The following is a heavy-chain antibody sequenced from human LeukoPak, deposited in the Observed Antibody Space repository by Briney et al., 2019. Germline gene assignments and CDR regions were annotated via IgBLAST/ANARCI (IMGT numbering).Heavy chain of an antibody. J-gene: IGHJ4*01. CDR1: GFTVSSNY. CDR2: IYTSGST. CDR3: AKGRFDWLLPTWYYFDN. V-gene: IGHV3-66*03. Sequence: GGSLRLSCAASGFTVSSNYFSWVRQAPGKGLEWVSLIYTSGSTYYADSVKGRFTISRDNSKNTLYLQMNSLRVEDTAVYYCAKGRFDWLLPTWYYFDNWGQGTLVTVSS. D-gene: IGHD3-9*01.